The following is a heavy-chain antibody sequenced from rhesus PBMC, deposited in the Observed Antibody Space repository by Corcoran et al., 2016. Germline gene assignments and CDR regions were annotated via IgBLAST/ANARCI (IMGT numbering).Heavy chain of an antibody. V-gene: IGHV1-151*01. CDR1: GYTLTDNY. CDR2: IFPHYAIT. D-gene: IGHD6-25*01. J-gene: IGHJ6*01. CDR3: ARYVAAADGLDS. Sequence: VQMVQSGAEVTKPGASVKISCKASGYTLTDNYLNRVRQASGKGLECTDFIFPHYAITTYAEKFQRRVTIPADTSTSTAYIELSSLRSEDTAVVDCARYVAAADGLDSWGQGVVVTVSS.